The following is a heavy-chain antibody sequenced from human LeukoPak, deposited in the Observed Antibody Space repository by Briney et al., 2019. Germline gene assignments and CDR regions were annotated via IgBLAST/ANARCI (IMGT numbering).Heavy chain of an antibody. D-gene: IGHD1-26*01. CDR1: GGSISSSAYY. Sequence: SETLSLTCSVSGGSISSSAYYWGWIRQPPGQGLEWIGSIYYSGNTYYNPSLKSPVTISVDTSKNQFSLKLTSVTAADTAVYYCARGVNSGYFDYCGQGTLVTVSS. V-gene: IGHV4-39*07. CDR3: ARGVNSGYFDY. J-gene: IGHJ4*02. CDR2: IYYSGNT.